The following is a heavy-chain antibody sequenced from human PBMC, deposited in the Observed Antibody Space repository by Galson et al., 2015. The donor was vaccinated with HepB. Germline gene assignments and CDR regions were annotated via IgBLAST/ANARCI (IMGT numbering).Heavy chain of an antibody. J-gene: IGHJ4*02. CDR3: ARGSPLRLILTSSWYYFDY. Sequence: SETLSLTCAVYGGSFSGYYWSWIRQPPGKGLEWIGEINHSGSTNYNPSLKSRVTISVDTSKNQFSLKLSSVTAADTAVYYCARGSPLRLILTSSWYYFDYWGQGTLVTVSS. V-gene: IGHV4-34*01. CDR2: INHSGST. CDR1: GGSFSGYY. D-gene: IGHD6-13*01.